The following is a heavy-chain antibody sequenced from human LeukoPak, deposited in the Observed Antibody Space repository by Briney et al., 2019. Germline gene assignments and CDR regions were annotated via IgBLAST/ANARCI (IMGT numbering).Heavy chain of an antibody. D-gene: IGHD6-13*01. J-gene: IGHJ3*02. Sequence: SETLSLTCTVSGGSISSSSYYWGWIRQPPGKGLEWIGSIYHSGANYYNPSLNSRVTMSVDTSKNQFSLNLSSVTAADAAVYYCARLPPFIAAIRDIWGQGTMVTVSS. CDR2: IYHSGAN. CDR3: ARLPPFIAAIRDI. V-gene: IGHV4-39*07. CDR1: GGSISSSSYY.